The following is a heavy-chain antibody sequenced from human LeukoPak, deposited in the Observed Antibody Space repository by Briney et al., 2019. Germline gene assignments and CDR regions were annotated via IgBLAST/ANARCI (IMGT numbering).Heavy chain of an antibody. V-gene: IGHV3-7*01. CDR2: IKQDATEK. CDR3: ARDRGYSTFDY. D-gene: IGHD3-22*01. J-gene: IGHJ4*02. CDR1: GFTFSSYW. Sequence: GGSLRLSCAASGFTFSSYWMSWVRQAPGKGLEWVANIKQDATEKNYVDSVKGRFTISRDNAKNSLYLQMNSLRVEDTAVYYCARDRGYSTFDYWGQGTLVTVSS.